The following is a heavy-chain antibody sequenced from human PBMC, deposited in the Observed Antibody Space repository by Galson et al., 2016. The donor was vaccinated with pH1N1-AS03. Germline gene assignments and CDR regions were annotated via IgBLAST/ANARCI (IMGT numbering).Heavy chain of an antibody. J-gene: IGHJ4*02. CDR3: ARGAFVYVWGSYPLDY. CDR2: INPSGDNT. Sequence: SVKVSCKASGYTFTNYYMHWVRQAPGQGLEWMGIINPSGDNTTYAQKLQGRVTMTRDTSTSTVYMELSSLGSEDTAVYYCARGAFVYVWGSYPLDYWGQGTLVTVSS. CDR1: GYTFTNYY. V-gene: IGHV1-46*01. D-gene: IGHD3-16*02.